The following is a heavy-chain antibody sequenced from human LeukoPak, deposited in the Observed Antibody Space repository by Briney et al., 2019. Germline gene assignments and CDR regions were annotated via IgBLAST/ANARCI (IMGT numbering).Heavy chain of an antibody. CDR2: IYYSGST. Sequence: SETLSLTCTVSGGSISSYYWSWIRQPPGKGLEWIGYIYYSGSTNYNPSLKSRVTISVDTSKNQFSLKLSSVTAADTAVYYCARATYYYDSSGYYLRHYFDYWGQGTLVTVSS. D-gene: IGHD3-22*01. CDR1: GGSISSYY. V-gene: IGHV4-59*01. J-gene: IGHJ4*02. CDR3: ARATYYYDSSGYYLRHYFDY.